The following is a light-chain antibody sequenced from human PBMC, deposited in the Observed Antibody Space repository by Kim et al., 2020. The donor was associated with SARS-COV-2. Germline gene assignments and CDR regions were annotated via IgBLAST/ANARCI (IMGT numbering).Light chain of an antibody. J-gene: IGLJ1*01. CDR3: SSFTASDTYV. Sequence: PSSTISFTRTRIDIGSYRYISCYHLLPCSAPILIIFDVTHRPSGVSYRVSGSKSGNTASLTISGLQPEDEADYYCSSFTASDTYVFGTGTKVTVL. CDR1: RIDIGSYRY. V-gene: IGLV2-14*03. CDR2: DVT.